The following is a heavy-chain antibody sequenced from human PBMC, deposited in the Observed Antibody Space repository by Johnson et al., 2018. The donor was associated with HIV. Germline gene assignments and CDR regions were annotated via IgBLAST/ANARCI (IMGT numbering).Heavy chain of an antibody. CDR3: ATTRWSDTDPFDI. CDR2: ISGSGNAI. J-gene: IGHJ3*02. V-gene: IGHV3-11*04. D-gene: IGHD3-3*01. CDR1: RLTLSDSY. Sequence: VQLVESGGGVVQPGTSLRLSCVASRLTLSDSYMSWIRQAPGKGLEWVSYISGSGNAIYYADSVRGRFTIPRDNAKNSLYLQMNSLRAEDTAVYYCATTRWSDTDPFDIWGQGTMVTVSS.